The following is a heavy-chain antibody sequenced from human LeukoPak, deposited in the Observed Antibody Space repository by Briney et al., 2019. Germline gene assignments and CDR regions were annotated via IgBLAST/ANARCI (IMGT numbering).Heavy chain of an antibody. D-gene: IGHD5-18*01. V-gene: IGHV3-21*01. J-gene: IGHJ4*02. CDR1: GFTFSSYS. CDR3: AARGYSYGSPDY. CDR2: ISSSSSYI. Sequence: GESLRLSCAASGFTFSSYSMNWVRQAPGKGLEWVSSISSSSSYIYYADSVRGRFTISRDNAKDSLYLQMNSLRAEDTAVYYCAARGYSYGSPDYWGQGTLVTVSS.